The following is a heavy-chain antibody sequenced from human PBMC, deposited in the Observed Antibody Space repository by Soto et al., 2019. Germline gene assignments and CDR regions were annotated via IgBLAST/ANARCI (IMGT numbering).Heavy chain of an antibody. Sequence: EVQLVESGGGLVQPGGSLRLSCAASGFTFSSYSMNWVSQAPGKGLEWVSYISGSGTTIYYADSVKGRFTISRDNAKNSLYLQMNSLGAKDTAVYYCVSYSNYAYWGQGTLGTGSS. CDR1: GFTFSSYS. D-gene: IGHD4-4*01. CDR2: ISGSGTTI. V-gene: IGHV3-48*01. J-gene: IGHJ4*02. CDR3: VSYSNYAY.